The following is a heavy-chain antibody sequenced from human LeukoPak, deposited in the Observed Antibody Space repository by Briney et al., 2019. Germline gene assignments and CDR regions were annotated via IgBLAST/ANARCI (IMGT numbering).Heavy chain of an antibody. V-gene: IGHV4-34*01. CDR1: GGSFSGYY. CDR2: INHSGST. CDR3: ARSTYQLLFDYYGMDV. Sequence: SETLSLTCAVYGGSFSGYYWSWIRQPPGKGLEWIGEINHSGSTNYNPSLKSRDTISVDTSKNQFSLKLSSVTAADTAVYYCARSTYQLLFDYYGMDVWGQGTTVTVSS. D-gene: IGHD2-2*01. J-gene: IGHJ6*02.